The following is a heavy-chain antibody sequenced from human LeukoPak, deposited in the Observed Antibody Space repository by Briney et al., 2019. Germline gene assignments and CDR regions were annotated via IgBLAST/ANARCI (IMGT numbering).Heavy chain of an antibody. CDR2: ISAYNGNT. Sequence: GASVKVSCKASGYTFTSYGISWVRQAPGQGLEWMGWISAYNGNTNYAQKLQGRVTMTTDTSTSTAYMELRSLRSDDTAVYYCARAGSGGYSYGSNGNYYYGMDVWGQGTTVTVSS. V-gene: IGHV1-18*01. D-gene: IGHD5-18*01. J-gene: IGHJ6*02. CDR3: ARAGSGGYSYGSNGNYYYGMDV. CDR1: GYTFTSYG.